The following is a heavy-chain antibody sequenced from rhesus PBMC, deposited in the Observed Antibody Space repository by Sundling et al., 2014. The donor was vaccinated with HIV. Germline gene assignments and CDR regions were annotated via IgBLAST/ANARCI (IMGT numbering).Heavy chain of an antibody. V-gene: IGHV4-99*01. CDR1: GYSISSGYY. D-gene: IGHD3-9*01. CDR2: ISGSSGST. CDR3: ARHQYYEDAYGYYYTGNGLDS. Sequence: QVQLQESGPGLAKPSETLSLTCAVSGYSISSGYYWGWIRQPPGKGLEYFGYISGSSGSTYYNPSLKSRVTISKDTSKNQFSLKLSSVTAADTAVYYCARHQYYEDAYGYYYTGNGLDSWGQGVVVTVSS. J-gene: IGHJ6*01.